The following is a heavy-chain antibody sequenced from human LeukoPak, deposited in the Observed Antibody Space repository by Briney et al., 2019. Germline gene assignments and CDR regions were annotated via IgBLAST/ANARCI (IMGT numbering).Heavy chain of an antibody. V-gene: IGHV4-4*02. J-gene: IGHJ4*02. CDR3: ARGGYYSDFDY. CDR1: GGSISSANW. CDR2: IHHSGTT. Sequence: SETLSLTCAVSGGSISSANWWSWVRQPPGKGLEWIGEIHHSGTTTYNPSLKSRLTISVDKSKNQFSLTLNSVTAADTAVYYCARGGYYSDFDYWGQGTLVTVSS. D-gene: IGHD3-22*01.